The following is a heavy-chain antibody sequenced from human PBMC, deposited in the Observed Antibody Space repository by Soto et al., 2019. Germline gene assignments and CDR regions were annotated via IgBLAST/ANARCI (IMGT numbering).Heavy chain of an antibody. CDR2: ISYDGSNK. CDR3: ANGGRRVHAFDI. J-gene: IGHJ3*02. V-gene: IGHV3-30*18. CDR1: GFTFSSYG. Sequence: GGSLRLSCAASGFTFSSYGMHWVRQAPGKGLEWVAVISYDGSNKYYADSVKGRFTISRDNSKNTLYLQMNSLRAEDTAVYYCANGGRRVHAFDIWGQGTMVTVSS. D-gene: IGHD2-15*01.